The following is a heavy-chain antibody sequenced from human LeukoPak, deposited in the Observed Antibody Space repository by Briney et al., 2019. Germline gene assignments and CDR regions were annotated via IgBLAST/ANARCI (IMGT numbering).Heavy chain of an antibody. CDR1: GFTFSSYS. J-gene: IGHJ3*02. V-gene: IGHV3-21*01. D-gene: IGHD3-22*01. CDR2: ISSSGSYI. Sequence: PGGSLRLSCAASGFTFSSYSMNWVRQAPGKGLEWVSSISSSGSYIYYADSVKGRFTISRDNAKNSLYLQMNSLRAEDTAVYYCARERNPKYYYDSSGYYRDAFDIWGQGTMVTVSS. CDR3: ARERNPKYYYDSSGYYRDAFDI.